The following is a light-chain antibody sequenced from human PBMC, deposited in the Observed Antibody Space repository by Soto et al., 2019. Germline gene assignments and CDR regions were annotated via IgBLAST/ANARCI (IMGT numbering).Light chain of an antibody. Sequence: SVLTQPPSASGTPGQRVTISCSGSSSNIGSNTVNLYQQLPGTAPKLLIYSNNQQPSGVPDRFSGSKSGTSASLAISGLQSEDEADYYCAAWDDSLKGPVFGGGTKLTVL. CDR2: SNN. J-gene: IGLJ2*01. CDR3: AAWDDSLKGPV. V-gene: IGLV1-44*01. CDR1: SSNIGSNT.